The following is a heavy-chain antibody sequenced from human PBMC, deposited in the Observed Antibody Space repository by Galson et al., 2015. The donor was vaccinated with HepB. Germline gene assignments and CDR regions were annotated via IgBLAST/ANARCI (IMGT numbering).Heavy chain of an antibody. CDR2: ISSSGSTI. Sequence: SLRLSCAASGFTFSDYYMSWIRQAPGKGLEWVSYISSSGSTIYYADSVKGRFTISRDNAKNSLYLQMNSLRAEDTAVYYCARVLLVSPLSTIFRLVDPYYYYYYMDVWGKGTTVTVSS. CDR1: GFTFSDYY. D-gene: IGHD3-9*01. V-gene: IGHV3-11*01. CDR3: ARVLLVSPLSTIFRLVDPYYYYYYMDV. J-gene: IGHJ6*03.